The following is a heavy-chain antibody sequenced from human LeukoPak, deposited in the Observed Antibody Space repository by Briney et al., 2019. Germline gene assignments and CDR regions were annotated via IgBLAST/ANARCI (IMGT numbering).Heavy chain of an antibody. Sequence: ASVKVSCKASGYTFTGYYMHWVRQAPGQGLEWMGWINPNSGGTNYAQKFQGRVTMTRDTSISTAYMELSRLRSDDTAVYYCARDPLSYYYDSSGHSHFDYWGQGTLVTVSS. CDR2: INPNSGGT. J-gene: IGHJ4*02. D-gene: IGHD3-22*01. V-gene: IGHV1-2*02. CDR1: GYTFTGYY. CDR3: ARDPLSYYYDSSGHSHFDY.